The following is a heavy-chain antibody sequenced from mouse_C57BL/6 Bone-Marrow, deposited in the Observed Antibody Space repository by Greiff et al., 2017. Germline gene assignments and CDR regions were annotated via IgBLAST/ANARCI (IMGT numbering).Heavy chain of an antibody. Sequence: EVQLQQSGPELVKPGASVKISCKASGYSFTDYNMNWVKQSHGKSLEWIGVINPNYGTTSYNQKFKGKATLTVDKSSSTAYMQLNSLTSEDSVGYYGERRGPPDYWGQGTTLTVSS. CDR1: GYSFTDYN. J-gene: IGHJ2*01. CDR2: INPNYGTT. CDR3: ERRGPPDY. V-gene: IGHV1-39*01. D-gene: IGHD3-3*01.